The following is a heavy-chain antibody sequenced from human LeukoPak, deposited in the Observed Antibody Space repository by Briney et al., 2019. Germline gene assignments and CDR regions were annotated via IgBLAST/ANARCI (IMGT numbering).Heavy chain of an antibody. D-gene: IGHD6-19*01. J-gene: IGHJ4*02. CDR2: IYHSGST. Sequence: SETLSLTCTVSGYSISSGYYWGWIRQPPGEGLECIGSIYHSGSTYYNPSLKSRVTISVDTSKNQFSLKLNSVTAADTAVYYCARGTLYRGWSYYLDFWGQGSQVTVSS. CDR3: ARGTLYRGWSYYLDF. CDR1: GYSISSGYY. V-gene: IGHV4-38-2*02.